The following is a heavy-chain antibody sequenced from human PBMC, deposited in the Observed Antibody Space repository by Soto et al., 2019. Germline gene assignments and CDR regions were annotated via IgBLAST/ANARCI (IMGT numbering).Heavy chain of an antibody. J-gene: IGHJ6*02. V-gene: IGHV1-69*13. CDR2: IIPIFGTA. CDR3: ARDDGEMATTIDYYYYYGMDV. CDR1: GGTFSSYA. Sequence: GASVKVSCKASGGTFSSYAISWVRQAPGQGLEWMGGIIPIFGTANYAQKFQGRVTITADESTSTAYMELSSLRSEDTAVYYCARDDGEMATTIDYYYYYGMDVWGQGTTVTVSS. D-gene: IGHD5-12*01.